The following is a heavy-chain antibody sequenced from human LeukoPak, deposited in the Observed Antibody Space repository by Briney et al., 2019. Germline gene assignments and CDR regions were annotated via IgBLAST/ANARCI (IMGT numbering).Heavy chain of an antibody. CDR3: ARDSDCSSTSCYEGYYYYGMDV. CDR1: GYTLTELS. V-gene: IGHV1-24*01. Sequence: ASVKVSCKVSGYTLTELSMHWVRQAPGKGLEWMGGFDPEDGETIYAQKLQGRVTMTTDTSTSTAYMELRSLRSDDTAVYYCARDSDCSSTSCYEGYYYYGMDVWGQGTTVTVSS. CDR2: FDPEDGET. D-gene: IGHD2-2*01. J-gene: IGHJ6*02.